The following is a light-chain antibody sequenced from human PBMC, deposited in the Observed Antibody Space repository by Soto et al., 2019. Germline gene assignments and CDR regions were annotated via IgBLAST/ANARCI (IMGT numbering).Light chain of an antibody. CDR1: SSDVGAYNY. CDR3: CSYAGSYIFV. Sequence: QLVLTQPRSVSGSPGQSVTISCTGSSSDVGAYNYVSWYQQHPGKAPKLMIYDVTKRPSGVPDRFSGSKSGNTASLTISGLQADDEADYYCCSYAGSYIFVFGGGTKLTVL. V-gene: IGLV2-11*01. CDR2: DVT. J-gene: IGLJ2*01.